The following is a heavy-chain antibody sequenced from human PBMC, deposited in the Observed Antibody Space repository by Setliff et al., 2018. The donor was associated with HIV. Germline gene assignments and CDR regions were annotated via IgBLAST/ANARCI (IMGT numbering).Heavy chain of an antibody. J-gene: IGHJ4*02. V-gene: IGHV1-2*02. CDR3: ARGYNPGYSSGWRFDF. CDR1: GYTFTGYY. CDR2: INPKSGDT. Sequence: ASVKVSCKTSGYTFTGYYIHWVRQAPGQGLEWMGWINPKSGDTNFAQKFQGRVTMTRDTSISTAYMELSSLRSEDTAVYFCARGYNPGYSSGWRFDFWGQGTLVTVSS. D-gene: IGHD6-19*01.